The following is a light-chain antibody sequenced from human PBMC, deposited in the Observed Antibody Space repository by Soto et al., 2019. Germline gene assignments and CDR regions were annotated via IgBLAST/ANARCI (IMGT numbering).Light chain of an antibody. CDR2: KAS. J-gene: IGKJ1*01. Sequence: DIQMTQSPSTLSASVGDRVTITCRASQSISSWLAWYQQKPGKAPKLLIYKASSLESGVPSRFSGSGSGTEFSPTISSLPPDDFATYYCQQYNSYSQTFGQGTKVDIK. V-gene: IGKV1-5*03. CDR1: QSISSW. CDR3: QQYNSYSQT.